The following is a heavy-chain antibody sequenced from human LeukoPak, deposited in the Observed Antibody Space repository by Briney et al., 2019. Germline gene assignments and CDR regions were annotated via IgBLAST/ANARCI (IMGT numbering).Heavy chain of an antibody. CDR3: AGDRNSDWYSPLDY. V-gene: IGHV3-23*01. Sequence: PGGSLGLSCVASGFTFTKCAMSWIRQAPGKGLEWVAIITATGDTAYYADSVKGRFTISRDNSRNTVYMQMDSLRAEDTAIYYCAGDRNSDWYSPLDYWGQGSQVAVSP. CDR1: GFTFTKCA. D-gene: IGHD6-19*01. J-gene: IGHJ4*02. CDR2: ITATGDTA.